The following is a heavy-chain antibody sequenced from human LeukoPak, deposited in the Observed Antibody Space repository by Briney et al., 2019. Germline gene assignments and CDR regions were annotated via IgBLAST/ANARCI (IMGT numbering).Heavy chain of an antibody. V-gene: IGHV3-30*02. Sequence: PGGSLRLSCAASGFTFSSYGMHWFRQTPGKGLEWVTFIRYDGSSKYYADSVKGRFTISRDNSKSTLYLHMTSLRVEDTAVYYCAKGTNDPSASHIDYWGQGTLLTVSS. D-gene: IGHD1-26*01. CDR1: GFTFSSYG. J-gene: IGHJ4*02. CDR3: AKGTNDPSASHIDY. CDR2: IRYDGSSK.